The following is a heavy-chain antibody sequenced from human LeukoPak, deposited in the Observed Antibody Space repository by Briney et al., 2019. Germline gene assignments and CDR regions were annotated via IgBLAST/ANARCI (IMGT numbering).Heavy chain of an antibody. CDR3: ARRSLGGSGSYYNVPYFDY. V-gene: IGHV1-69*13. Sequence: SVKVSCKASGGTFSSYAIGWVRQAPGQGLEWMGGIIPIFGTANYAQKFQGRVTITADESTSTAYMELSSLRSEDTAVYYCARRSLGGSGSYYNVPYFDYWGQGTLVTVSS. D-gene: IGHD3-10*01. CDR1: GGTFSSYA. CDR2: IIPIFGTA. J-gene: IGHJ4*02.